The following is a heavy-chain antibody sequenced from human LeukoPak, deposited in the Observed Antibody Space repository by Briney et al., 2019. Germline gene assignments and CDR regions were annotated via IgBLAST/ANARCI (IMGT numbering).Heavy chain of an antibody. CDR3: ARATLDCSGGSCYFNYYYYYMDG. CDR1: TFSSYA. J-gene: IGHJ6*03. CDR2: IYYSGST. Sequence: TFSSYAMSWVRQPPGKGLEWSGRIYYSGSTYYNPSLKSRVTISVDTAKNQFSLKLSSVTAADTAVYYCARATLDCSGGSCYFNYYYYYMDGWGKGTTVTVSS. V-gene: IGHV4-39*07. D-gene: IGHD2-15*01.